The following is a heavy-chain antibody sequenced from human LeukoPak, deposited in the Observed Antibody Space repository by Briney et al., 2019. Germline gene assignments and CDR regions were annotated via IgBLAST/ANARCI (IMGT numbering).Heavy chain of an antibody. V-gene: IGHV4-31*03. J-gene: IGHJ4*02. Sequence: SETLSLTCTVSGGSLSSEGYYWRWIRQHPGKGLEWIGYIYYSGSTYYNPSLKSRVTISADTSKNQFSLKLSSVTAADTAVYYCARDPHSGYGTDYWGQGTLVTVSS. D-gene: IGHD5-12*01. CDR3: ARDPHSGYGTDY. CDR1: GGSLSSEGYY. CDR2: IYYSGST.